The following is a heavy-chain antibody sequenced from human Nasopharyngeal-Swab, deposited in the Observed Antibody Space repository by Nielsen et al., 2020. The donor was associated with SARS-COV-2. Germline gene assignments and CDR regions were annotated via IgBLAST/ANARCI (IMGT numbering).Heavy chain of an antibody. CDR3: AREGVGATGHSDY. V-gene: IGHV1-69*04. Sequence: SVKVSCKASGGTFSSYAISWVRQAPGQGLEWMGRIIPILGIANYAQKFQGRVTITADKPTSTAYMELSSLRSEDTAVYYCAREGVGATGHSDYWGQGTLVTVSS. J-gene: IGHJ4*02. CDR1: GGTFSSYA. D-gene: IGHD1-26*01. CDR2: IIPILGIA.